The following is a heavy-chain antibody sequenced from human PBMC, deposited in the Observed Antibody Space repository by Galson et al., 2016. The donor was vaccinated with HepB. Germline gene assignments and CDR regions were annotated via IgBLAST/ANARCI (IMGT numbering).Heavy chain of an antibody. J-gene: IGHJ4*02. CDR3: AREIQGRWYYFDY. D-gene: IGHD3-16*01. V-gene: IGHV3-33*01. CDR2: MWHDGSNK. CDR1: SFSSSTYG. Sequence: SPRPSCAASSFSSSTYGMHWVRQAPGKGLEWVSVMWHDGSNKRYADSVKGRFTISRANSKSTLNLQMNSLRVEDTAVYYCAREIQGRWYYFDYWVQGTLVTVSS.